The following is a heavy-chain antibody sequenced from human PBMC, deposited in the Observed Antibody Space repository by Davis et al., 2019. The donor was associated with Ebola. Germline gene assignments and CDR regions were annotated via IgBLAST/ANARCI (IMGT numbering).Heavy chain of an antibody. D-gene: IGHD3-3*01. V-gene: IGHV4-39*01. CDR3: ARQMGGVVDAFDI. Sequence: SETLSLTCTVSGGSISSGGYYWNWIRQHPGKGLEWIGYIYFTGTTYYNPPLKSRVTISVDTSKNQFSLKLSSVTAADTAVYYCARQMGGVVDAFDIWGQGTMVTVSS. CDR2: IYFTGTT. CDR1: GGSISSGGYY. J-gene: IGHJ3*02.